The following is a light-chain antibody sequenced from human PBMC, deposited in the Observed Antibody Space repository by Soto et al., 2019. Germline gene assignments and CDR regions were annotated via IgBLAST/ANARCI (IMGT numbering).Light chain of an antibody. Sequence: QSVLTQPPSASGTPGQRVTISCSGSSSNIGRNAVNWYQQLPGTAPKLLIYNNYQRPSGVPDRFSGSTSGTSASLAISGLQSADEADYYCAAWDDRLSAYVFGTGTKVTVL. J-gene: IGLJ1*01. CDR1: SSNIGRNA. CDR3: AAWDDRLSAYV. CDR2: NNY. V-gene: IGLV1-44*01.